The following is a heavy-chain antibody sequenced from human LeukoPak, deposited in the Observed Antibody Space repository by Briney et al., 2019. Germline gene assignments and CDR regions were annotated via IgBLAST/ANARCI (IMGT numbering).Heavy chain of an antibody. CDR3: AGIGFDI. CDR2: ISSSSYI. CDR1: GFTFSSYS. Sequence: GGSLRLSCAASGFTFSSYSMNWVRQAPGKGLEWVSSISSSSYIYYADSVKGRFTISRDNAKNSLYLQMNSLRAEDRAVYYCAGIGFDIWGQGTMVTVSS. V-gene: IGHV3-21*01. J-gene: IGHJ3*02.